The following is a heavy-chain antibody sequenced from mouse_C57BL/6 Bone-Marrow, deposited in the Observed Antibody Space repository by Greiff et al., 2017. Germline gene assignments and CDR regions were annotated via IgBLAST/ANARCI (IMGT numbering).Heavy chain of an antibody. D-gene: IGHD1-1*01. CDR2: INPNNGGT. CDR3: ASNPHYYGSSYFDD. CDR1: GYTFTDYN. J-gene: IGHJ2*01. Sequence: EVQLQQSGPELVKPGASVKIPCKASGYTFTDYNMDWVKQSHGKSLEWIGDINPNNGGTIYNQKFKGKATLTVDKSSSTAYMELRSLTSEDTAVYYCASNPHYYGSSYFDDWGQGTTLTVSS. V-gene: IGHV1-18*01.